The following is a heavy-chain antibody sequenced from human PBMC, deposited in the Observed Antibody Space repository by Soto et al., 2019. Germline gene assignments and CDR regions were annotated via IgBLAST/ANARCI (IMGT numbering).Heavy chain of an antibody. J-gene: IGHJ3*02. D-gene: IGHD3-10*02. CDR3: ARVPPPRITMIGDAFDI. V-gene: IGHV1-18*01. Sequence: QVQLVQSGAEVRKPGASVKVSCKASGYTFTSYGISWVRQAPGQGLEWMGWISAYNGNTNYAQKLQGRVTMTTDTSTSTAYMELRSLRSDDTAVYYCARVPPPRITMIGDAFDIWGQGTMVTVSS. CDR2: ISAYNGNT. CDR1: GYTFTSYG.